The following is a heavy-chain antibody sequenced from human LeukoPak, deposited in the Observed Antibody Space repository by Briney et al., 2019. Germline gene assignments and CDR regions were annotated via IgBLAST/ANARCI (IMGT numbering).Heavy chain of an antibody. Sequence: KPSETLSLTCAVYGVSFSGYYWSWIRQPPGKGLEWIGEINHSGSTNYNPSLKSRVTITVDTSKNQFSLKLSSVTAADTAVYYCARNLNYWGQGTLVTVSS. J-gene: IGHJ4*02. V-gene: IGHV4-34*01. CDR1: GVSFSGYY. D-gene: IGHD1-14*01. CDR2: INHSGST. CDR3: ARNLNY.